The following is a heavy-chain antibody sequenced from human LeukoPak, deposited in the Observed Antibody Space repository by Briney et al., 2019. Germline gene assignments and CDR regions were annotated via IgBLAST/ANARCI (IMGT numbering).Heavy chain of an antibody. CDR2: ISYDGSNK. V-gene: IGHV3-30*03. J-gene: IGHJ3*02. CDR1: GFTFSSYG. CDR3: ASEGIAAAADI. Sequence: GGSLRLSCAASGFTFSSYGMHWVRQAPGKGLEWVAVISYDGSNKYYADSVKGRFTISRDNSKNTLYLQMNSLRGEDTAVYYCASEGIAAAADIWGQGTVATVSS. D-gene: IGHD6-13*01.